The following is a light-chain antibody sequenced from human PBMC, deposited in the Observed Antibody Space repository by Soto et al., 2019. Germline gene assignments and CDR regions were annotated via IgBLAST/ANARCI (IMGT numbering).Light chain of an antibody. Sequence: QSVLTQSPSASASLGASVKLTCTLSSGHSDYAIAWHQQQPDKGPRYLMKLNSDGSHTRGDGIPDRFSGSSSGAERFLTISSLQSEDEADYYCQTWGNGIRVFGGGTKVTVL. CDR2: LNSDGSH. J-gene: IGLJ2*01. CDR3: QTWGNGIRV. V-gene: IGLV4-69*01. CDR1: SGHSDYA.